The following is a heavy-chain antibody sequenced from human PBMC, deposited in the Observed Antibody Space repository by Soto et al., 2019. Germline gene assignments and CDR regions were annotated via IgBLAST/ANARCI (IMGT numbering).Heavy chain of an antibody. CDR1: GFTFSGSA. V-gene: IGHV3-73*01. J-gene: IGHJ4*02. Sequence: EVQLVESGGGLVQPGGSLKLSCAASGFTFSGSAMHWVRQASGKGLEWVGRIRSKANSYATAYAASVKGRFTISRDDSKNTAILQMNSLKTEDTAVYYCTSRRPDIAARPVPGTEGNDYWGQGTLVTVSS. CDR2: IRSKANSYAT. CDR3: TSRRPDIAARPVPGTEGNDY. D-gene: IGHD6-6*01.